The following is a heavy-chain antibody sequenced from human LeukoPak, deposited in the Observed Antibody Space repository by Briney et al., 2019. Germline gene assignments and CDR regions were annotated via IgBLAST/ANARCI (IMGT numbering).Heavy chain of an antibody. Sequence: PGGSLRLSCAASGFTFSSHGMHWVRQAPGKGLEWVAVISYDGRNKYYADSVKGRFTISRDNSKNTLYLQMNSLRAEDTAVYYCAKRALTSHFDYWGQGTLVTVSS. CDR2: ISYDGRNK. CDR1: GFTFSSHG. CDR3: AKRALTSHFDY. J-gene: IGHJ4*02. V-gene: IGHV3-30*18.